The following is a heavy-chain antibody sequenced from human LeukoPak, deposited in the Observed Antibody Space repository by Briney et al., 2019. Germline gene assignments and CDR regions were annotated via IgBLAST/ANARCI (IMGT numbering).Heavy chain of an antibody. V-gene: IGHV3-48*01. CDR2: IISSSSTI. CDR1: GFTFSSYS. J-gene: IGHJ5*02. Sequence: PGGSLRLSCAASGFTFSSYSMNWVRQAPGKGLEWVSYIISSSSTIYYADSVKGRFTITRDNAKTSVYLQMNSLRAEDTAVYYCARDGPLRPWGQGTLVTVSS. CDR3: ARDGPLRP.